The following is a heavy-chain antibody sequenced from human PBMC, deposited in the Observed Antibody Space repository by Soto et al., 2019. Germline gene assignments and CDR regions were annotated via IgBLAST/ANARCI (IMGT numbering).Heavy chain of an antibody. CDR3: ARVGGYGMDV. V-gene: IGHV4-38-2*01. CDR1: GYSISSGYY. D-gene: IGHD3-10*01. CDR2: IYHSGST. J-gene: IGHJ6*02. Sequence: PSETLSLTCAVSGYSISSGYYWGWIRQPPGKGLEWIGSIYHSGSTYNNPSLKSRVTISVDTSKNQFSLKLSSVTAADTAVYYCARVGGYGMDVWGQGXTVTVYS.